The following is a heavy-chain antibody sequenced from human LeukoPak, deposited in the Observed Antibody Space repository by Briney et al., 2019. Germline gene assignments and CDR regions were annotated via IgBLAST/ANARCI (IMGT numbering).Heavy chain of an antibody. CDR3: ARKGGATTYGKYYYMDV. V-gene: IGHV3-7*01. J-gene: IGHJ6*03. Sequence: GGSLRLSCAASGFIFSNFWMSWVRQAPGKGLEWVANIKKDGSEKYYVDSVKGRFTISRDNAKNSLYLQMNSLRAEDTAVYYCARKGGATTYGKYYYMDVWGKGTTVTISS. D-gene: IGHD1-26*01. CDR2: IKKDGSEK. CDR1: GFIFSNFW.